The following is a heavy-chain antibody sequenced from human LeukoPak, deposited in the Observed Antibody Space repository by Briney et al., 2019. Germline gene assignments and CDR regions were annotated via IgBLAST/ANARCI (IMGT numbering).Heavy chain of an antibody. CDR3: ARTLAGSYFDS. CDR2: ISSSNTYI. V-gene: IGHV3-21*01. D-gene: IGHD2-15*01. CDR1: GFTVSSNY. J-gene: IGHJ4*02. Sequence: GGSLRLSCAASGFTVSSNYMSWVRQAPGKGLEWVSSISSSNTYIYYADSVKGRFTISRDNAKNSLYLQMNSLRAEDTAVYYCARTLAGSYFDSWGQGTLVTVSS.